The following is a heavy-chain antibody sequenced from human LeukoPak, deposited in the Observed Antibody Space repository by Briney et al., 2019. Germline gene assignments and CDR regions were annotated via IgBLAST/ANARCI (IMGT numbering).Heavy chain of an antibody. CDR1: GGTFISYA. V-gene: IGHV1-69*05. CDR2: IIPIFGTA. CDR3: ARVGDYYGSGANWFDP. D-gene: IGHD3-10*01. J-gene: IGHJ5*02. Sequence: SVKVSCKASGGTFISYAISWVRQAPGQGLEWMGRIIPIFGTANYAQKFQGRVTITTDESTSTAYMELSSLRSEDTAVYYCARVGDYYGSGANWFDPWGQGTLVTVSS.